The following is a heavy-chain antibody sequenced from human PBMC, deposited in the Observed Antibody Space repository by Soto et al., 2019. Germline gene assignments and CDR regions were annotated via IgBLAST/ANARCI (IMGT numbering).Heavy chain of an antibody. CDR3: ARDHSVSSPRDGIYV. V-gene: IGHV3-11*01. CDR1: GFSFSEYY. Sequence: QVQLVESGGGLVKPGGSLRLSCVASGFSFSEYYMSWIRQIPGKGLEWISYISSSSSSIYYADSVKGRFTISRDNARNSLYLQMNTLRVQDTAVYFCARDHSVSSPRDGIYVWGHVNTGTVSS. J-gene: IGHJ6*02. CDR2: ISSSSSSI. D-gene: IGHD2-8*01.